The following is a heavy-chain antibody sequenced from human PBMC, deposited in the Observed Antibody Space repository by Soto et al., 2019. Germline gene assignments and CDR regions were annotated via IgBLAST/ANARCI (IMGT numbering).Heavy chain of an antibody. CDR1: GCTFCYYW. CDR2: MTGDGRTT. J-gene: IGHJ4*02. V-gene: IGHV3-74*03. CDR3: ATAEVDY. Sequence: GSLILSCASSGCTFCYYWMHWVRQPPGKGPKWVSRMTGDGRTTQYADSVKGRFTASRDNAKSTLYLQMNSLRAEDTAVYYCATAEVDYWGPGTLVTVSS.